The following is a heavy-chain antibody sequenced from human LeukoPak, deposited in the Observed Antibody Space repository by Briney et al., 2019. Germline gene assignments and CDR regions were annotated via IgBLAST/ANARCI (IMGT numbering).Heavy chain of an antibody. J-gene: IGHJ4*02. D-gene: IGHD1-26*01. Sequence: PGGSLRLSCVAPGFTFNNYWMSWVRQAPGKGPEWVANIKQDGSEKYYVDSVKGRFTISRDNAKNSLYLHMDSLRAEDTAFYYCARDKIVGATSLDYWGQGTLVTVSS. CDR2: IKQDGSEK. CDR1: GFTFNNYW. V-gene: IGHV3-7*01. CDR3: ARDKIVGATSLDY.